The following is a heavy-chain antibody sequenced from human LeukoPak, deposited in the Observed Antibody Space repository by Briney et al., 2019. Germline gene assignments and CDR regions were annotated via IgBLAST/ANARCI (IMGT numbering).Heavy chain of an antibody. V-gene: IGHV3-23*01. CDR1: GLTFSTYA. CDR2: ICGNNDGT. D-gene: IGHD2-15*01. CDR3: AKGGGGGCASRLAD. J-gene: IGHJ4*02. Sequence: GGSLRLFCAASGLTFSTYAMSWVRQAPGKGLEWVSSICGNNDGTYYADSVKGRFTISRGNSKNTLYLQMNSLRAEDTAVYYCAKGGGGGCASRLADWGQGTRVTVSS.